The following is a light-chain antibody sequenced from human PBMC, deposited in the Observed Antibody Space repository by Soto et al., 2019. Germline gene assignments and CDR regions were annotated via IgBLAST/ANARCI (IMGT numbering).Light chain of an antibody. J-gene: IGKJ3*01. V-gene: IGKV3-11*01. CDR2: DAS. Sequence: EIVLTQSPATLSLSPGERATLSCKASQSVGSFLAWYQQKSGQTPRLLIYDASNRAPGIPARFSGSESGTDFTLTIGSLEPEDFAVYYCQQRSNWLGTFGPGTKVDIK. CDR1: QSVGSF. CDR3: QQRSNWLGT.